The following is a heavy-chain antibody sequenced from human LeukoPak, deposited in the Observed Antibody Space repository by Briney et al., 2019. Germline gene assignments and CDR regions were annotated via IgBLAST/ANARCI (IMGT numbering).Heavy chain of an antibody. J-gene: IGHJ3*02. Sequence: GESLKISCKGSGYSFTSYWIGWVRPMPGEGLEWMGIIYHGDSDTRYNASFQGQVTISVDKTISTAYLQWSSLKASDNAMYYCARREGSGSYYVGAFDIWGQGTMVTVSS. CDR3: ARREGSGSYYVGAFDI. CDR1: GYSFTSYW. CDR2: IYHGDSDT. D-gene: IGHD3-10*01. V-gene: IGHV5-51*01.